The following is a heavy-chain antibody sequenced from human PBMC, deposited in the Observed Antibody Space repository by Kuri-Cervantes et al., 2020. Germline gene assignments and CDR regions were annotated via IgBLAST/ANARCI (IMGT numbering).Heavy chain of an antibody. CDR2: ISYDGSNK. J-gene: IGHJ5*02. D-gene: IGHD2-8*01. Sequence: GESLKISCAASGFTFSSYAMHWVRQAPGKGLEWVAVISYDGSNKYYADSVKGRFTISRDNSKNTLYLQMNSLRAEDTAVYYCARGPVVYEFDPWGQGTLVTVSS. V-gene: IGHV3-30-3*01. CDR1: GFTFSSYA. CDR3: ARGPVVYEFDP.